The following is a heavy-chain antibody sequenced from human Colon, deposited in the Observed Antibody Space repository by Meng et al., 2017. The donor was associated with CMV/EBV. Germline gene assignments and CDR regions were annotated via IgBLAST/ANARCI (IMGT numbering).Heavy chain of an antibody. CDR2: IRYDGTNE. V-gene: IGHV3-30*02. CDR3: AKDPHEFGSPYFLDS. CDR1: GFTFSDFG. J-gene: IGHJ4*02. D-gene: IGHD3-3*01. Sequence: GESLKISCVTSGFTFSDFGIYWVRLAPGKGLEWVASIRYDGTNEYYVDSVKGRFTISRDNSKNTLFLQMNSLRPEDTAVYYCAKDPHEFGSPYFLDSWGQGTLVTVSS.